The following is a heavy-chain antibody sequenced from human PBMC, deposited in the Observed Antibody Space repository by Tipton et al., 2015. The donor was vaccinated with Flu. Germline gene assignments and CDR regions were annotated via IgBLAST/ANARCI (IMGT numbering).Heavy chain of an antibody. CDR1: GFTFSSYA. Sequence: SLRLSCAASGFTFSSYAMSWVRQAPGKGLEWVSAISGSGGRTYYADSVKGRFTISRDNSKNTLYLQMNSLRAEDTAVYYCAPIPRDGSGSYWGQGTLVTVSS. D-gene: IGHD3-10*01. J-gene: IGHJ4*02. V-gene: IGHV3-23*01. CDR2: ISGSGGRT. CDR3: APIPRDGSGSY.